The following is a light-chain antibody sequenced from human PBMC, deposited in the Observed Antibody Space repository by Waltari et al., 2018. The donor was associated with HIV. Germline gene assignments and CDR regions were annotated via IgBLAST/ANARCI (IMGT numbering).Light chain of an antibody. CDR1: QSVSGN. Sequence: TVLTQSPVTLSVSPGERVTLSCRASQSVSGNLVWYQQKPGQAPRLLIYAASSRATDIPARFSGSGSGTDYTLTISNLQSEDFAVYYCQQRSNWPPRYSFGQGTKLEIK. J-gene: IGKJ2*03. CDR2: AAS. V-gene: IGKV3-15*01. CDR3: QQRSNWPPRYS.